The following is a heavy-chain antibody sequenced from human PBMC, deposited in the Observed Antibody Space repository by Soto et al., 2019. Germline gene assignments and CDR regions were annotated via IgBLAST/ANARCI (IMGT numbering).Heavy chain of an antibody. CDR2: LDPEDGEP. D-gene: IGHD3-22*01. V-gene: IGHV1-24*01. CDR3: ATPRTSHETSGLDF. CDR1: GHTLRELS. Sequence: ASVKVSCKIFGHTLRELSMCWVRQAPGKGLEWMGGLDPEDGEPVYAPKFQGRVTMTEDTSRDTAYMEVSSLRSEDTAVYYCATPRTSHETSGLDFWGKGTLVTVSS. J-gene: IGHJ4*02.